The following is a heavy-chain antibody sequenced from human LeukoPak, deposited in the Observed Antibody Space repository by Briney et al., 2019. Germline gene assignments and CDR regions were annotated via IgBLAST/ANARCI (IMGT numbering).Heavy chain of an antibody. D-gene: IGHD3-22*01. Sequence: QPGGSLRLSCAASGFTFSSYGMHWVRQAPGKGLEWVAFIRYDGSNKYYADSVKGRFTISRDNSKNTLYLQINSLRAEDTAVYYCAKIAFNYYGSSGYYWGDYWGQGTLVTVSS. J-gene: IGHJ4*02. CDR1: GFTFSSYG. V-gene: IGHV3-30*02. CDR3: AKIAFNYYGSSGYYWGDY. CDR2: IRYDGSNK.